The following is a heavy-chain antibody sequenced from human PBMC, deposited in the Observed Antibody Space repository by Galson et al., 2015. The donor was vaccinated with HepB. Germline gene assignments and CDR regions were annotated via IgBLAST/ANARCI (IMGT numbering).Heavy chain of an antibody. V-gene: IGHV1-2*02. CDR2: INPNSGGT. CDR1: GYTFTGYY. D-gene: IGHD2-2*02. J-gene: IGHJ5*02. CDR3: ASIVVPAAIPEAGWFDP. Sequence: SVKVSCKASGYTFTGYYMHWVRQAPGQGLEWMGWINPNSGGTNYAQKFQGRVTMSRDTSISTAYMELSRLRSDDTAVYYCASIVVPAAIPEAGWFDPWGQGTLVTVSS.